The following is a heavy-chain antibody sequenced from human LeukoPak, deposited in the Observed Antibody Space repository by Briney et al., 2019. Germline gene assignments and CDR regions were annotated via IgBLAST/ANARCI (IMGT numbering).Heavy chain of an antibody. Sequence: TSETLSLNCTVSGGSISSSSYYWGWIRQPPGKGLEWIGSIYYSGSTYYNPSLKSRVTISVDTSKNQFSLKLSSVTAADTAVYYCAREPIAAAGTDWGQGTLVTVSS. J-gene: IGHJ4*02. CDR3: AREPIAAAGTD. CDR1: GGSISSSSYY. D-gene: IGHD6-13*01. V-gene: IGHV4-39*01. CDR2: IYYSGST.